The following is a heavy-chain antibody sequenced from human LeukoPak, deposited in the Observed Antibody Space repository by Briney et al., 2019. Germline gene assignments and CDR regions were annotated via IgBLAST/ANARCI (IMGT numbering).Heavy chain of an antibody. Sequence: GGSLRLSCAASGNYWMHWVRQVPGKGLVWVSHINSDGSSTSYADSVKGRFTISRDNAKNTLYLQMNSLRAEDTAVYYCARDDNHYYDSSGHFSYWGQGTLVTVSS. D-gene: IGHD3-22*01. CDR3: ARDDNHYYDSSGHFSY. CDR2: INSDGSST. V-gene: IGHV3-74*01. J-gene: IGHJ4*02. CDR1: GNYW.